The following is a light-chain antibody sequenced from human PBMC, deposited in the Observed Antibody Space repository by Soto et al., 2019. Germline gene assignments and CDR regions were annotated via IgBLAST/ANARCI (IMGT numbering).Light chain of an antibody. CDR3: QQYFTSPLT. CDR1: QAITGY. V-gene: IGKV1-9*01. CDR2: AAS. Sequence: IQLTQSPSSLSASVGDRVTITCRASQAITGYVAWYQQNPGQAPKLLIYAASTLQSGVPSRFSGSGSGTDFTLTISRLEPEDFAMYYCQQYFTSPLTFGGGTKVDIK. J-gene: IGKJ4*01.